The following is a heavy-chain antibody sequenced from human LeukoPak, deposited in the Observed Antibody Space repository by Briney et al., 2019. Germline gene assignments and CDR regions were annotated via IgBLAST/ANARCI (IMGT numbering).Heavy chain of an antibody. CDR1: GFTFSDYY. CDR3: ASVYYYGMDV. J-gene: IGHJ6*02. CDR2: ISSSGSTI. Sequence: GGSLRLSCAASGFTFSDYYMSWIRQAPGKGLEWVSYISSSGSTIYYADSVKGRFTISRDNAKSSLYLQMNSLRAEDTALYYCASVYYYGMDVWGQGTTVTVSS. V-gene: IGHV3-11*01.